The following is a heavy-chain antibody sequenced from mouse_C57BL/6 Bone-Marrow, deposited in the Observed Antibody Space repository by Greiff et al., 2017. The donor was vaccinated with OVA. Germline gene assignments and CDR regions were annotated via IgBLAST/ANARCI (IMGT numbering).Heavy chain of an antibody. J-gene: IGHJ3*01. CDR2: IDPRSGNT. CDR3: ARGKFITTVEGFAY. D-gene: IGHD1-1*01. V-gene: IGHV1-81*01. Sequence: VKLQESGAELARPGASVKLSCKASGYTFTSYGISWVKQRTGQGLEWTGEIDPRSGNTDYNEKFKGKATLTADKSSSTAYMELRSLTSEDSAVYFCARGKFITTVEGFAYWGQGTLVTVSA. CDR1: GYTFTSYG.